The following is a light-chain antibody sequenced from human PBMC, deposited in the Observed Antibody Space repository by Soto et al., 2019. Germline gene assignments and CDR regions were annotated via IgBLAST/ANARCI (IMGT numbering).Light chain of an antibody. CDR2: NAS. CDR3: QQYGNSRGT. CDR1: QSVSSSY. V-gene: IGKV3-20*01. Sequence: EIVLTQSPGTLSLSPGERATLSCRASQSVSSSYLAWYQQKPGQAPRLLIYNASSRATGIPDRFSGSGSGTDFTLTINRLEPEDFAVYYCQQYGNSRGTFGQGTKVDIK. J-gene: IGKJ1*01.